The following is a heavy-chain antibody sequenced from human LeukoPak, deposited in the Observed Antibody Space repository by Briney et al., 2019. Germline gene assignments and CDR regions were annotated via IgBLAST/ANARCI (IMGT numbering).Heavy chain of an antibody. Sequence: GGSLRLSCAASGFTFSDYYMSWIRQAPGKGLEWVSYISSSGSTIYYADSVKGRFTISRDNAKNSLYLQMNSLRAEDTAVYYCARGRYDFWSGYYTFDYWGQGTLDTVSS. CDR2: ISSSGSTI. CDR1: GFTFSDYY. J-gene: IGHJ4*02. CDR3: ARGRYDFWSGYYTFDY. D-gene: IGHD3-3*01. V-gene: IGHV3-11*04.